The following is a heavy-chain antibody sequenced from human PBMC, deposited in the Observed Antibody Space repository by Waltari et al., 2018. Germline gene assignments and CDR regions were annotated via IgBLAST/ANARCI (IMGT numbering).Heavy chain of an antibody. Sequence: EAQLVESGGGLVQPGGSLSLSCSAFGFAFSSFEMNWVRQAPGKGLEWISYISASGSAAFYADSVEGRFTTSRDNAKTSLFLQMNSLRVDDTAVYYCARRGDLWGQGTLVTVSS. J-gene: IGHJ5*02. V-gene: IGHV3-48*03. CDR3: ARRGDL. CDR1: GFAFSSFE. CDR2: ISASGSAA. D-gene: IGHD3-10*01.